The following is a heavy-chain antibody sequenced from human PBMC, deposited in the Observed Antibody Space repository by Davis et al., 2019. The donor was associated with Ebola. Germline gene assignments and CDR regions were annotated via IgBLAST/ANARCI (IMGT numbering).Heavy chain of an antibody. CDR2: IKHDGYEE. V-gene: IGHV3-7*03. D-gene: IGHD3-9*01. CDR1: GFTVSSNY. CDR3: ATDRNLDWSVRFDH. Sequence: GESLKISCAASGFTVSSNYMSWVRQAPGKGLEWVANIKHDGYEENYVDSVKGRFTVSRDNAKNLLYLQMNSLRAEDTAVYYCATDRNLDWSVRFDHWGQGTLVTVSS. J-gene: IGHJ4*02.